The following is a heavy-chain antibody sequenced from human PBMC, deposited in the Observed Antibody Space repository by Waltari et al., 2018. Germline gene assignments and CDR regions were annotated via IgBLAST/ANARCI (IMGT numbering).Heavy chain of an antibody. Sequence: DVQLVQSGAEVKKPGESLKISCQVSGDTFLHYWIGWVRQMPGKGLEWMGIIHLADSDGRYSPSFQGQVTISGDKSINTAYLQWNSLKPSDTAMYYCARRTFFVGGRFDPWGQGTLVSVSS. CDR3: ARRTFFVGGRFDP. J-gene: IGHJ5*02. CDR1: GDTFLHYW. D-gene: IGHD3-16*01. V-gene: IGHV5-51*01. CDR2: IHLADSDG.